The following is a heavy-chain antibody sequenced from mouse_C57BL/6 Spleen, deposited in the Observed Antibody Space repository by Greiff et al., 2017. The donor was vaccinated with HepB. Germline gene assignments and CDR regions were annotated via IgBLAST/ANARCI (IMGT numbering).Heavy chain of an antibody. J-gene: IGHJ3*01. CDR3: LKYGYSAWFAY. D-gene: IGHD2-2*01. V-gene: IGHV1-64*01. CDR2: IHPNSGST. CDR1: GYTLTSYW. Sequence: QVQLQQPGAELVKPGASVKLSCKASGYTLTSYWMHWVKQRPGQGLEWIGMIHPNSGSTNYNEKFKSKATLTVDKSSSTAYMQLSSLTSEDSAVYYCLKYGYSAWFAYWGQGTLVTVSA.